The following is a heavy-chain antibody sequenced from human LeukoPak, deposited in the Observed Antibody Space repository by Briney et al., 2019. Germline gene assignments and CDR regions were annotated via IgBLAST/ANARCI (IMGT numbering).Heavy chain of an antibody. CDR2: IYPGDSDT. J-gene: IGHJ5*01. D-gene: IGHD3-10*01. CDR1: GYRFISYW. V-gene: IGHV5-51*01. Sequence: GESLKISCKGSGYRFISYWIGWVRQRPGKGLEWMGIIYPGDSDTRYSPSFQGQVTISADKSISTAYLQWSSLKASDTAMYYCARLGGGFGELDNWFDPWGQGTLVTVSS. CDR3: ARLGGGFGELDNWFDP.